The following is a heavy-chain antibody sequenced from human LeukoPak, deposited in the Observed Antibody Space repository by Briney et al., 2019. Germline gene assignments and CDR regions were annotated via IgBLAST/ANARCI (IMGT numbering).Heavy chain of an antibody. CDR3: AKERYSGSYSYYYYMDV. D-gene: IGHD1-26*01. CDR1: GFTFSSYG. CDR2: IRYDGSNK. J-gene: IGHJ6*03. V-gene: IGHV3-30*02. Sequence: GGSLRLSCAASGFTFSSYGMHWLRQAPGKGLEWVAFIRYDGSNKCYADSVKGRFTISRDNSKNTLYLQMNSLRAEDTAVYYCAKERYSGSYSYYYYMDVWGTGTTATVSS.